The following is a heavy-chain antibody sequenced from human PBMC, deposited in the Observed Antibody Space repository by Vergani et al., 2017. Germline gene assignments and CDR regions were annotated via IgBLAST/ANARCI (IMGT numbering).Heavy chain of an antibody. J-gene: IGHJ3*02. D-gene: IGHD4-17*01. CDR3: AKDDLPPGDYVAAAFDI. V-gene: IGHV3-23*01. Sequence: EVQLLESGGGLVQPGGSLRLSCAASGFTFSSYAMSWVRQAPGKGLEWVSAISGSGGSTYYADSVKGRFTMSRDNSKNTLYMQMNSLRAEDTAVYVCAKDDLPPGDYVAAAFDIWGQGTMVTVSS. CDR2: ISGSGGST. CDR1: GFTFSSYA.